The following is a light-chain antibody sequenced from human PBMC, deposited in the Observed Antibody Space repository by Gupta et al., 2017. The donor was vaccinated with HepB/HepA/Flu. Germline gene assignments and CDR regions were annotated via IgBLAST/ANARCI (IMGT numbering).Light chain of an antibody. V-gene: IGKV4-1*01. CDR3: QQYYSSLWT. CDR1: QNLLYSSNNKND. J-gene: IGKJ1*01. CDR2: WAS. Sequence: DIVLTQSPDSLAVSLGERATIDCKSSQNLLYSSNNKNDLAWYQQKPGQPPRLLIYWASTRESGVPDRFRGSGSGTDFTLTISSLQAEDVAVYYCQQYYSSLWTFGRGTKVEIK.